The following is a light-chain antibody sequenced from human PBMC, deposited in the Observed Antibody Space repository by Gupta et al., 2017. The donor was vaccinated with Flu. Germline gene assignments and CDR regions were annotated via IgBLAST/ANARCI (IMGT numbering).Light chain of an antibody. CDR1: QYIDYF. V-gene: IGKV1-39*01. Sequence: DIQMTHSPSSLAASVGDRVTITCRGSQYIDYFLNWYQQKRGEAPKLLIYAASSLQSGVPSRFSGRSCGTNFSLTINSRQPEDFAAYYCQQNYSSLLFTFGHGT. CDR3: QQNYSSLLFT. J-gene: IGKJ5*01. CDR2: AAS.